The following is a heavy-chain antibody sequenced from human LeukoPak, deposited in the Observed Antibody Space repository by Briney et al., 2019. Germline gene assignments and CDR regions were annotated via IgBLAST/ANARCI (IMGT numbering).Heavy chain of an antibody. V-gene: IGHV3-20*04. CDR3: VRFRGYSSSWYGPKAFDY. CDR2: INWNGGST. Sequence: PGGSLRLSCAASGFTFDDYGMSWVRQAPGKWLEWVSGINWNGGSTGYADSVKGRFIISRDNAKNSLYLQMNSLRAEDTALYYCVRFRGYSSSWYGPKAFDYWGQGTLVTVSS. J-gene: IGHJ4*02. D-gene: IGHD6-13*01. CDR1: GFTFDDYG.